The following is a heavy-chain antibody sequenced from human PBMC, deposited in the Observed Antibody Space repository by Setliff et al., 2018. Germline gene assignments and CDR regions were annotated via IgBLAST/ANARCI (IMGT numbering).Heavy chain of an antibody. CDR2: SEST. CDR1: GGSISSSSYY. V-gene: IGHV4-39*02. CDR3: AGRDYSGGDS. D-gene: IGHD4-4*01. J-gene: IGHJ5*01. Sequence: SETLSLTCTVSGGSISSSSYYWGWIRQSPGKGLEWIGTSESTYNNPSLKSRVTISADTSNNSFSLNLFSVTAADTAVYYCAGRDYSGGDSWGHGTLVTVSS.